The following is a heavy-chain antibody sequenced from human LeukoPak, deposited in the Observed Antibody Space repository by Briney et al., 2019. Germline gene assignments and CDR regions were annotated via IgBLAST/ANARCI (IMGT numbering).Heavy chain of an antibody. CDR1: GGSLSSSSYY. Sequence: SETLSLTCTVSGGSLSSSSYYWGWIRQPPGKGLEWLGSIYYSGCTYYNPSLKSRLTISGDTSKNQFSLKLSSVTAADTAVYYCARENYDFWSGYYGTGGPLLRYFDWLKGGYYYYYMDVWGKGTTVTVSS. D-gene: IGHD3-3*01. J-gene: IGHJ6*03. V-gene: IGHV4-39*07. CDR2: IYYSGCT. CDR3: ARENYDFWSGYYGTGGPLLRYFDWLKGGYYYYYMDV.